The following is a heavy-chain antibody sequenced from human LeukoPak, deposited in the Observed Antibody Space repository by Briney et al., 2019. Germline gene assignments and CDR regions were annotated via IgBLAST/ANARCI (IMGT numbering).Heavy chain of an antibody. CDR1: GGSFSGYY. D-gene: IGHD3-9*01. CDR2: INHSGST. J-gene: IGHJ4*02. CDR3: ARALPRVLRYFDWLDY. Sequence: SETLSLTCAVSGGSFSGYYRSWIRQPPGKGLEWIGEINHSGSTTYNPSLKSRVTISVDTSKNQFSLKLSSVTAADTAVYYCARALPRVLRYFDWLDYWGQGTLVTVSS. V-gene: IGHV4-34*01.